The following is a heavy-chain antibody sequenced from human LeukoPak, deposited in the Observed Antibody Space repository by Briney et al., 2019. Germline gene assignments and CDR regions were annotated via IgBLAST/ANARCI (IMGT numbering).Heavy chain of an antibody. CDR1: GGSISSYY. D-gene: IGHD4-17*01. Sequence: PSETLSLTCTVSGGSISSYYWDWIRQPAGKGLEWIGRIYTSESTYYNPSLKSRVTISVDTSKNQFSLKLTSVTAADTAVYYCAGDRGGDYGCFDPWGQGTLVTVSS. J-gene: IGHJ5*02. V-gene: IGHV4-4*07. CDR3: AGDRGGDYGCFDP. CDR2: IYTSEST.